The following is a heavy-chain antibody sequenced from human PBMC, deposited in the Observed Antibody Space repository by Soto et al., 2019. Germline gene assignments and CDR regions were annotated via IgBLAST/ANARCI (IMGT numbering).Heavy chain of an antibody. CDR1: GFTFNTYG. J-gene: IGHJ4*02. CDR2: ISYDGSNE. Sequence: QEQLVESGGGVVRPGRSLRLSCAASGFTFNTYGIHWVRQAPGKGLEWVAVISYDGSNEYYADSVMGRFTISRDNSKNTLYLQMNSLRAEDTAVYYCAKGKTPVKLLNAVAYWGQGTLVTVSS. V-gene: IGHV3-30*18. D-gene: IGHD3-10*01. CDR3: AKGKTPVKLLNAVAY.